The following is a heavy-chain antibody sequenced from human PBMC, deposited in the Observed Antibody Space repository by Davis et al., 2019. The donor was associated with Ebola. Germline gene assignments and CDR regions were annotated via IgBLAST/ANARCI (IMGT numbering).Heavy chain of an antibody. CDR1: GFTFSVYT. J-gene: IGHJ6*02. Sequence: WGSLRLSCAASGFTFSVYTMNWVRQAPGKGLEWVSGISGSGATTYYADSVKGRFTISRDNSKNTLYLQMNSLRADDTALYYCAKGGARYFYHYYGMDVWGQGTTVTVSS. V-gene: IGHV3-23*01. CDR2: ISGSGATT. CDR3: AKGGARYFYHYYGMDV. D-gene: IGHD2/OR15-2a*01.